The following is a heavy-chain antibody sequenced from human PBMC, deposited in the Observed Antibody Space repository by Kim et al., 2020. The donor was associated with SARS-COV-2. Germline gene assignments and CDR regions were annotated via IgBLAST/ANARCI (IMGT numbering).Heavy chain of an antibody. D-gene: IGHD1-1*01. Sequence: ASVKVSCKASGYIFTDYVLQWVRQAPGRGFEWLGWIYSKTGETKYTQRFQDMVTLTRDTSISTAYMELSGLGSDDTAVYYCARDFKGTANWEFDYWGQGTLVTVSS. CDR1: GYIFTDYV. CDR3: ARDFKGTANWEFDY. CDR2: IYSKTGET. J-gene: IGHJ4*02. V-gene: IGHV1-2*02.